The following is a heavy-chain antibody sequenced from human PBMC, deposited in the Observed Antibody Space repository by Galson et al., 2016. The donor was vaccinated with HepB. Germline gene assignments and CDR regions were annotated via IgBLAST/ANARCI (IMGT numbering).Heavy chain of an antibody. V-gene: IGHV3-30*03. Sequence: SLRLSCAASGFTFSNHGMHWVRQAPGKGLEWVAAISFEGNKQHYADSVKGRFTVSRDNSKNTFYLQMNNLPPDDTAIYYCARGGGTSSYYYWGMDVWGQGTTVTVSS. CDR3: ARGGGTSSYYYWGMDV. J-gene: IGHJ6*02. CDR1: GFTFSNHG. D-gene: IGHD1-14*01. CDR2: ISFEGNKQ.